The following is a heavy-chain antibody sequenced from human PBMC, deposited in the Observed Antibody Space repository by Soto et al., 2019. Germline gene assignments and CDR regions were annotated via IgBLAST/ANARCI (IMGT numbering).Heavy chain of an antibody. CDR1: GFSFGTYV. D-gene: IGHD3-10*01. V-gene: IGHV3-23*01. Sequence: EVQLLESGGGMVEPRGSLKLSCAASGFSFGTYVMNWVRQAPGKGLEWVSGISGSGGRVYSADSVKGRFTISRDNSRNTLYLQMNSLRAEDTAIYYCARGQGTRENWFDPWGQGTLVTVSS. J-gene: IGHJ5*02. CDR3: ARGQGTRENWFDP. CDR2: ISGSGGRV.